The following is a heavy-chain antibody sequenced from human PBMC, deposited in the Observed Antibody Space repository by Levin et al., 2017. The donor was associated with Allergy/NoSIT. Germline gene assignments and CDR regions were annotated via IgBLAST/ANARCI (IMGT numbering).Heavy chain of an antibody. D-gene: IGHD3-10*01. CDR3: ARQRLLWFGARHSATLGMYNWFDP. V-gene: IGHV4-34*01. J-gene: IGHJ5*02. CDR1: GGSFSGYY. CDR2: INHSGST. Sequence: SETLSLTCAVYGGSFSGYYWSWIRQPPGKGLEWIGEINHSGSTNYNPSLKSRVTISVDTSKNQFSLKLSSVTAADTAVYYCARQRLLWFGARHSATLGMYNWFDPWGQGTLVTVSS.